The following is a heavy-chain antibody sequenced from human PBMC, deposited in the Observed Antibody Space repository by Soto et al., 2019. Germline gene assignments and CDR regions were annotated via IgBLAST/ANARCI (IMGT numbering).Heavy chain of an antibody. CDR3: ARERMGNYDSLKRFDP. Sequence: ASVKVSCKASGGTFSSYAISWVRQAPGQGLEWMGGIIPIFGTANYAQKFQGRVTITADESTSTAYMELSSLRSEDTAVYYCARERMGNYDSLKRFDPWGQGTLVTVSS. V-gene: IGHV1-69*13. CDR2: IIPIFGTA. CDR1: GGTFSSYA. D-gene: IGHD3-22*01. J-gene: IGHJ5*02.